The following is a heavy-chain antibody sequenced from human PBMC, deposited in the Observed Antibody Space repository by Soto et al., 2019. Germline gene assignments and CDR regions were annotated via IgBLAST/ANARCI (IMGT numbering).Heavy chain of an antibody. CDR1: GFTFSSYG. D-gene: IGHD6-19*01. Sequence: GGSLRLSCAASGFTFSSYGMHWVRQAPGKGLEWVAVISYDGSNKYYADSVKGRFTISRDNSKNTLYLQMNSLRAEDTAVYYCAKDLPAVAGSLYYYYGMDVWGQGTTVTVSS. CDR3: AKDLPAVAGSLYYYYGMDV. J-gene: IGHJ6*02. CDR2: ISYDGSNK. V-gene: IGHV3-30*18.